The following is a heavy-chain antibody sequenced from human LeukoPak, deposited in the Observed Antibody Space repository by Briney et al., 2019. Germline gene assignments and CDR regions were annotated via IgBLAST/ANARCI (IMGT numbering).Heavy chain of an antibody. V-gene: IGHV3-30-3*01. CDR3: ARDRVVVITDQLDY. Sequence: GGSMRLSCAAAGFTFSSYAMHWVRQAPGKGLEWVAVISYDGSNKYYADSVKGRFTISRDNSKNTLYRQMNSLRAEDTAVYYCARDRVVVITDQLDYWGQGTLVTVSS. CDR2: ISYDGSNK. J-gene: IGHJ4*02. D-gene: IGHD3-22*01. CDR1: GFTFSSYA.